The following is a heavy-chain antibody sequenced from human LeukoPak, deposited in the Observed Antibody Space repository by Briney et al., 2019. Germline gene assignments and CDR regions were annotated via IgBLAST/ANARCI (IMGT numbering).Heavy chain of an antibody. CDR2: IYTSGST. CDR1: GGSISSGSYY. Sequence: SETLSLTCTVSGGSISSGSYYWSWIRQPAGKGLEWIGRIYTSGSTNYNPSLKSRVTISVDTSKNQFSLKLSSVTAADTAVYYCARDLAGDFWSGYYQYYYYYMDVWGKGTTVTVSS. V-gene: IGHV4-61*02. CDR3: ARDLAGDFWSGYYQYYYYYMDV. J-gene: IGHJ6*03. D-gene: IGHD3-3*01.